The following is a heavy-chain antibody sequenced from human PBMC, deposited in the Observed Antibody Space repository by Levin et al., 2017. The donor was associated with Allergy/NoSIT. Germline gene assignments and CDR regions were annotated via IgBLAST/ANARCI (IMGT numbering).Heavy chain of an antibody. CDR3: AMYRGWRDAFDI. V-gene: IGHV4-31*03. CDR1: GGSISSGGYY. CDR2: IYYSGST. Sequence: TSETLSLTCTVSGGSISSGGYYWSWIRQHPGKGLEWIGYIYYSGSTYYNPSLKSRVTISVDTSKNQFSLKLSSVTAADTAVYYCAMYRGWRDAFDIWGQGTMVTVSS. D-gene: IGHD3-10*01. J-gene: IGHJ3*02.